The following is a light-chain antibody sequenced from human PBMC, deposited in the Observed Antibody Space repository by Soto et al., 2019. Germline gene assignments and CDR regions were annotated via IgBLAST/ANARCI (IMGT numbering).Light chain of an antibody. V-gene: IGKV1-17*01. CDR2: AAP. Sequence: DIQMTQAPSSLSASVGDRVTITCRAIQGIRNDLGWYPQKPGKDPKRLIYAAPSLQSGVPSRFSGSGSGTEFTLAIISLHPEDFATYYFLQHNSYPCTFGQGTKLEIK. J-gene: IGKJ2*02. CDR1: QGIRND. CDR3: LQHNSYPCT.